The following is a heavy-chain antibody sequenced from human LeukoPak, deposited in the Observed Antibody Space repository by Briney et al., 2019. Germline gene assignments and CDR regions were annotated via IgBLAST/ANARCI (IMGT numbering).Heavy chain of an antibody. CDR2: INPNSGDT. V-gene: IGHV1-2*02. J-gene: IGHJ6*03. CDR3: ARAYCFYMDV. Sequence: ASVKVSCKASGYIFTGYYMHWVRQAPGQGLEWMGWINPNSGDTNYAQKFQGRVTMTRDTSISTVYLELSRLRSDDTAVYYCARAYCFYMDVWGKGTTVTVSS. CDR1: GYIFTGYY.